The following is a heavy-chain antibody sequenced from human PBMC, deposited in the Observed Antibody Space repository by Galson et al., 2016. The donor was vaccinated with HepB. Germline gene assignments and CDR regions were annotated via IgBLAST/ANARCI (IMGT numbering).Heavy chain of an antibody. CDR1: GGSLSSYY. CDR3: ARVADRPDYYYAMDV. V-gene: IGHV4-34*12. Sequence: SETLSLTCAVDGGSLSSYYWYWIRQSPGKGLEWIGEIVRNGSTSYNPSLKSRVTISVDTSKNQFSPKVSSVTAADTAVYYCARVADRPDYYYAMDVWGKGTTVTVSS. CDR2: IVRNGST. J-gene: IGHJ6*04. D-gene: IGHD6-6*01.